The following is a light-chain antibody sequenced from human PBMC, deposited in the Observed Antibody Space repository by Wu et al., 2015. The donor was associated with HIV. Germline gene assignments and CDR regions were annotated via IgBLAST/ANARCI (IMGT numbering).Light chain of an antibody. V-gene: IGKV3-11*01. CDR2: DAS. CDR3: QQHRNWPLT. J-gene: IGKJ5*01. Sequence: EIVLTQSPATLSFSPGETATLSCRASQSVSGALVWYQKRPGQSPRLLMYDASSRATGIPARFSGSGSATDFTLTISSLEPEDSAIYYCQQHRNWPLTFGQGTRLDIK. CDR1: QSVSGA.